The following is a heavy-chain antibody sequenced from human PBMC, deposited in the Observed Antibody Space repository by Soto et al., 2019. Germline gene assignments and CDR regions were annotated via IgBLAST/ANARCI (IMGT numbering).Heavy chain of an antibody. Sequence: QVQLVQSGTEVKKPGSSVAVSCQASAGTFNNHSLSWVRQAPGQGLEWMGRSIPILGRADYSQKFQGRLTLAVDKSTSTADKGLSSLTSEDTAVYYCVIDLGYFDFWGQGTLVTVSS. CDR1: AGTFNNHS. CDR3: VIDLGYFDF. V-gene: IGHV1-69*02. CDR2: SIPILGRA. J-gene: IGHJ4*02. D-gene: IGHD2-15*01.